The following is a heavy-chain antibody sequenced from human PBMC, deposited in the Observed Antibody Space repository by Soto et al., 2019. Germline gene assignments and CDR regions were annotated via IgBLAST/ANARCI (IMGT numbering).Heavy chain of an antibody. CDR2: IIPILGIA. J-gene: IGHJ6*02. CDR3: SSYRVGPYYGMDV. Sequence: QVQLVQSGAEVKKPGSSVKVSCKASGGTFSSYTISWVRQAPGQGLEWMGRIIPILGIANYAQKFQGRVTISADKSTTTPYMEGSSLRSEDTAVYYWSSYRVGPYYGMDVWGQGTTVTVSS. V-gene: IGHV1-69*02. CDR1: GGTFSSYT.